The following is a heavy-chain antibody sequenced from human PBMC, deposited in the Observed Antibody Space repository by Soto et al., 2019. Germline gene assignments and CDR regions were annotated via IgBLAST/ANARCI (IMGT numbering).Heavy chain of an antibody. CDR3: ARDRGSGWYRWFDP. CDR1: GGSISSYY. Sequence: ETLSLTCTVSGGSISSYYWSWIRQPAGKGLEWIGRIYTSGSTNYNPSLKSRVTMSVDTSKNQFSLKLSSVTAADTAVYYCARDRGSGWYRWFDPWGQGTLVTVSS. V-gene: IGHV4-4*07. CDR2: IYTSGST. J-gene: IGHJ5*02. D-gene: IGHD6-19*01.